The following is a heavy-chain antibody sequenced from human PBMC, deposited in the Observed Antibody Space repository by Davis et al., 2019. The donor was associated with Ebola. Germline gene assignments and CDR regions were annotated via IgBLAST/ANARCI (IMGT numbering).Heavy chain of an antibody. J-gene: IGHJ4*02. Sequence: PGGSLRLSCVVYGGSFSGYFWSWIRQPPGKGLEWIGESNYGGSTDYNPSLKSRVTISVDTAAKSFSLTLSSVTAADTAVYYCARGPNFDYWGQGTLVTVSS. CDR1: GGSFSGYF. CDR3: ARGPNFDY. CDR2: SNYGGST. V-gene: IGHV4-34*01.